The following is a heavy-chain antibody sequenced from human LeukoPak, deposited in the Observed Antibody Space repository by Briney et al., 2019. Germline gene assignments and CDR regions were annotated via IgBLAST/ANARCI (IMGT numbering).Heavy chain of an antibody. D-gene: IGHD3-10*01. CDR2: IHTSGST. CDR1: GGSINSGTYY. CDR3: ARVLVGSGSWDAYNWFDP. J-gene: IGHJ5*02. Sequence: PSETLSLTCNVSGGSINSGTYYWTWIRQPAGKGLEWIGRIHTSGSTNYDPSLKSRVTISVDASKNQFSLKLSSVTAADTAVYYCARVLVGSGSWDAYNWFDPWGQGTLVTVSS. V-gene: IGHV4-61*02.